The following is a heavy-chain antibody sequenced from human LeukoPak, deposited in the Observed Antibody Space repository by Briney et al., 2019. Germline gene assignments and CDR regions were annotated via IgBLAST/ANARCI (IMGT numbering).Heavy chain of an antibody. J-gene: IGHJ4*02. D-gene: IGHD3-3*01. CDR1: GYTFTGYY. CDR3: AREFVLHGSGYYFGY. CDR2: INPNSGGT. Sequence: ASVKVSCKASGYTFTGYYMHWVRQARGQGLEWMGGINPNSGGTNYAQKFQGRVTMTRDTSISTAYMELSRLRSDDTAVYYCAREFVLHGSGYYFGYWGQGTLVTVSS. V-gene: IGHV1-2*02.